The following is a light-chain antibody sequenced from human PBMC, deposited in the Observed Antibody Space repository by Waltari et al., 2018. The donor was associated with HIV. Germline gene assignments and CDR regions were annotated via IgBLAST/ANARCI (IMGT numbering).Light chain of an antibody. CDR1: QNINSW. Sequence: DIQMTQSPSTLSASVGDSVTITCRASQNINSWLAWYQQRPGNAPKLLIYKASTVEGGVPSRFSGSGSGTEFTLTITSLQPDDFASYYCQQYNGLSLTFGGGTRVEIK. J-gene: IGKJ4*01. V-gene: IGKV1-5*03. CDR3: QQYNGLSLT. CDR2: KAS.